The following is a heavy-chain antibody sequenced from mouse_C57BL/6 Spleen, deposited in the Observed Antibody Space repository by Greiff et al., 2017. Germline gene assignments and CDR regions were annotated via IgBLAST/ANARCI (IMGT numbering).Heavy chain of an antibody. CDR1: GYSITSGYY. V-gene: IGHV3-6*01. J-gene: IGHJ2*01. CDR2: ISYDGSN. D-gene: IGHD2-12*01. CDR3: AGTLYSFDY. Sequence: ESGPGLVKPSQSLSLTCSVTGYSITSGYYWNWIRQFPGNKLEWMGYISYDGSNNYNPSLKNRISITRDTSKNQFFLKLNSMTTEDTATYYCAGTLYSFDYWGQGTTLTVSS.